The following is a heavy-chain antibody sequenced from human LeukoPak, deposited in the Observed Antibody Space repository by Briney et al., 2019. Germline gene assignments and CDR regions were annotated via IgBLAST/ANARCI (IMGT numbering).Heavy chain of an antibody. J-gene: IGHJ5*02. CDR1: GFTFSSYS. D-gene: IGHD3-3*01. CDR3: ARDRAIRFLEWSHPGGFDP. V-gene: IGHV3-21*01. CDR2: ISSSSSYV. Sequence: PGGSLRLSCAASGFTFSSYSMNWVRQAPGKGLEWVSSISSSSSYVYYADSVKGRFTISRDNAKNSLYLQMNSLRAEDTAVYYCARDRAIRFLEWSHPGGFDPWGQGTLVTVSS.